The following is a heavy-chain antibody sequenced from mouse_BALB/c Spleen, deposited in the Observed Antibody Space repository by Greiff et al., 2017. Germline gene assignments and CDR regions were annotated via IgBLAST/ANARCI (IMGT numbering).Heavy chain of an antibody. CDR1: GYSITSDYA. Sequence: DVKLQESGPGLVKPSQSLSLTCTVTGYSITSDYAWNWIRQFPGNKLEWMGYISYSGSTSYNPSLKSRISITRDTSKNQFFLQLNSVTTEDTATYYCAREGGFAYWGQGTLVTVSA. CDR3: AREGGFAY. CDR2: ISYSGST. V-gene: IGHV3-2*02. J-gene: IGHJ3*01.